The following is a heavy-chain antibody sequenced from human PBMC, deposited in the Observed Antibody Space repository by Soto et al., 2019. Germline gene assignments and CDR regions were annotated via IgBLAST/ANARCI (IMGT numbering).Heavy chain of an antibody. CDR3: ANSFGIGWEYFDD. V-gene: IGHV4-61*08. CDR2: IFYGGSA. D-gene: IGHD6-25*01. CDR1: GVSVNSAAHY. J-gene: IGHJ4*02. Sequence: QVQMQESGPGLVKPSETLSLTCTVSGVSVNSAAHYWSWIRQSPGQGLEWIGYIFYGGSANYNPSVKSRVTISVDTSNNQFSLKLTSVTAADTAVYYCANSFGIGWEYFDDWGQGTLVTVSS.